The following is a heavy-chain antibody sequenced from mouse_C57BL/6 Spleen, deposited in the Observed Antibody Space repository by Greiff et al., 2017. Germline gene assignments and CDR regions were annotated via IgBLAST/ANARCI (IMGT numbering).Heavy chain of an antibody. Sequence: QVQLQQPGAELVRPGTSVKVSCKASGYAFTNYLIEWVKQRPGQGLEWIGVINPGSGGTNYNEKFKGKATLTADKSSSTAYMQLSSLTSEDSAGYFCARDDYAPFDYWGQGTTLTVSS. V-gene: IGHV1-54*01. CDR3: ARDDYAPFDY. J-gene: IGHJ2*01. CDR2: INPGSGGT. CDR1: GYAFTNYL. D-gene: IGHD2-4*01.